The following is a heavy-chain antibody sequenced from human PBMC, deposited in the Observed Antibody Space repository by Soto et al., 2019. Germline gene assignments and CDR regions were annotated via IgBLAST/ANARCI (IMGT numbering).Heavy chain of an antibody. D-gene: IGHD3-22*01. CDR3: ARDGVAYYYDSSRAYDAFDI. V-gene: IGHV1-18*01. J-gene: IGHJ3*02. CDR2: ISAYNGNT. CDR1: GYTFNSYG. Sequence: QVQLVQSGAEVKKPRASVKVSCKASGYTFNSYGISWVRQAPGQGLEWMGWISAYNGNTNYAQKLQGRVTMTTDTSTSTAYRELRSLSSDATAVYYCARDGVAYYYDSSRAYDAFDIWGQGTMVTVSS.